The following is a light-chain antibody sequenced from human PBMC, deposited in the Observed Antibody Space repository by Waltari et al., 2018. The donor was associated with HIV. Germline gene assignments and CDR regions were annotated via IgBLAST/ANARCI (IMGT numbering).Light chain of an antibody. J-gene: IGLJ2*01. V-gene: IGLV1-40*03. Sequence: QSVLTQPPSISGAPGQRLHVSCSGTSPNIGPGYDVHWYQQLPGTAPKLLLYKNENRPSGVPHRFSSSQSDASASLSITGLQAADEGDYFCQSYDTSLSAWVFGGGTRLTVL. CDR1: SPNIGPGYD. CDR3: QSYDTSLSAWV. CDR2: KNE.